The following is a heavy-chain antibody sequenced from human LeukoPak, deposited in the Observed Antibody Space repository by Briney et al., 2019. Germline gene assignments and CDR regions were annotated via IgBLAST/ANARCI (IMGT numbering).Heavy chain of an antibody. CDR2: SRNKGRGYST. Sequence: GGSLRLSCAASGFTFSDHHMDWVRQAPGQGLEWIGRSRNKGRGYSTVFAASVKGRFTISRDEPKNSLYLQMNSLKTEDTAVYYCARGRIGGPKAPFDYWGQGTLVTVSS. D-gene: IGHD3-16*01. CDR1: GFTFSDHH. J-gene: IGHJ4*02. CDR3: ARGRIGGPKAPFDY. V-gene: IGHV3-72*01.